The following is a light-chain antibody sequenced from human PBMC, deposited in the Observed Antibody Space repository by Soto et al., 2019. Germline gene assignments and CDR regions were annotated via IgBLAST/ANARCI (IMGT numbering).Light chain of an antibody. CDR2: GAS. CDR1: QSVSRS. V-gene: IGKV3-20*01. J-gene: IGKJ1*01. Sequence: EIVMTQSPATLSVSPGERATLSCRASQSVSRSLAWYQQKPGQPPRLLIFGASSRATGIPDRFSGSGSGTDFTLTISRLEPEDFAVYFCQQFGSSPPWTFGQGTKVEIK. CDR3: QQFGSSPPWT.